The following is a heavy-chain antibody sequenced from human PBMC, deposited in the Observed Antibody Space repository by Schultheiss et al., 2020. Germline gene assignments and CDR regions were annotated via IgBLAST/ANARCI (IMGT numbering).Heavy chain of an antibody. J-gene: IGHJ2*01. CDR1: GGSISSSNW. CDR2: IYHSGST. V-gene: IGHV4-4*02. D-gene: IGHD4-11*01. Sequence: TLSLTCAVSGGSISSSNWWSWVRQPPGKGLEWIGEIYHSGSTNYNPSLKSRVTISVDKSKNQFSLKLSSVTAADTAVYYCARATTVNGLGNAYWYFDLWGRGPL. CDR3: ARATTVNGLGNAYWYFDL.